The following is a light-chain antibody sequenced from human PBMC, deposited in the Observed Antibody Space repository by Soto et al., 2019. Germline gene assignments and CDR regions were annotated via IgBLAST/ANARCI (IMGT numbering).Light chain of an antibody. CDR3: SSFTSSRTPYV. V-gene: IGLV2-14*03. CDR2: DVS. CDR1: SNDVGGYNY. Sequence: QSALTQPASVSGSPGQSITISCTGTSNDVGGYNYVSWYQQHPGKAPKLMIYDVSNRPSGVSNRFSGSKSGNTASLTISGLQAEDEADYYCSSFTSSRTPYVFGTGTKLTVL. J-gene: IGLJ1*01.